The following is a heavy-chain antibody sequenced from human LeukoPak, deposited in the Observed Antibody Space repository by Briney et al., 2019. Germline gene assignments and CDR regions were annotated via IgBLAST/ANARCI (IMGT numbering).Heavy chain of an antibody. CDR2: ISRSGTFI. J-gene: IGHJ4*02. V-gene: IGHV3-48*03. D-gene: IGHD4-17*01. CDR1: VFTFSSYE. CDR3: VRDATETQMGWVYFDS. Sequence: AGVSLRLSCAASVFTFSSYEMNWVRQAPGKGLEGLSYISRSGTFIQYADSVRGLFTISRDDAKNSVYLQMNRLRAEDTGVYHCVRDATETQMGWVYFDSWGQGTLVTVSS.